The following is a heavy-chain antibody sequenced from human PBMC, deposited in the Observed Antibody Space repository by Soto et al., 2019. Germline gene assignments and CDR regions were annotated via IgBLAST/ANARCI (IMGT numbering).Heavy chain of an antibody. V-gene: IGHV1-18*01. Sequence: ASVKVSCKASGYTFTSYGISWVRQAPGQGLEWMGWISAYNGNTNYAQKLQGRVTMTTDTSTSTAYMELRSLRSDDTAVYYCARGKLYYVILTGYYDDYYSGMDVWGQGTTVTVSS. D-gene: IGHD3-9*01. CDR2: ISAYNGNT. CDR3: ARGKLYYVILTGYYDDYYSGMDV. CDR1: GYTFTSYG. J-gene: IGHJ6*02.